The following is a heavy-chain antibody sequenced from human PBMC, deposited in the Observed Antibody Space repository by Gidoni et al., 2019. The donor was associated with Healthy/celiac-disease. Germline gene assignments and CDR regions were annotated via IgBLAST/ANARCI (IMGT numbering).Heavy chain of an antibody. Sequence: EVQLVESGGGLVQPGGSLRLSCAASGFTVSSNYMSWARQAPGKGLELVSVIYSGGSTYYADSVKGRFTISRDNSKNTLYLQMNSLRAEDTAVYYCAREDSSSSTGGMDVWGQGTTVTVSS. CDR2: IYSGGST. CDR3: AREDSSSSTGGMDV. J-gene: IGHJ6*02. CDR1: GFTVSSNY. D-gene: IGHD6-6*01. V-gene: IGHV3-66*01.